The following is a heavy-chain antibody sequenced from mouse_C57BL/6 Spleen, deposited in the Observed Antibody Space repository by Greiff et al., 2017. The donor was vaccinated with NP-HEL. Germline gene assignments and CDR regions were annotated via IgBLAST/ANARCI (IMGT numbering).Heavy chain of an antibody. J-gene: IGHJ4*01. CDR1: GYAFSSSW. CDR2: IYPGDGDT. D-gene: IGHD2-2*01. Sequence: LQESGPELVKPGASVKISCKASGYAFSSSWMNWVKQRPGKGLEWIGRIYPGDGDTNYTGKFKGKATLTADKSASTAYMQLSSLTSEDASVYFCASMVTTEGKTSGAMDYWGQGTSVTVSS. V-gene: IGHV1-82*01. CDR3: ASMVTTEGKTSGAMDY.